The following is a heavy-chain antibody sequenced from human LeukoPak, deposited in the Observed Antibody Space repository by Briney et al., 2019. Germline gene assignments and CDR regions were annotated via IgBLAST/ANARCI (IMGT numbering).Heavy chain of an antibody. CDR2: ISYDGSDK. J-gene: IGHJ4*02. Sequence: GRSLRLSCAASGFTFSSYAMYWVRQAPGKGLEWVAVISYDGSDKFYADSVKGRFTISRDSSKNTLYLQMNSLRPEDTAVYYCARARPSMWIDYWGQGTLVTVSS. V-gene: IGHV3-30*04. D-gene: IGHD5-12*01. CDR1: GFTFSSYA. CDR3: ARARPSMWIDY.